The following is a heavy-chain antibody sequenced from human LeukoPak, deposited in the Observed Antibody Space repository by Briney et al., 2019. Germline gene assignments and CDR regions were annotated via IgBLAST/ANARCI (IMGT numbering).Heavy chain of an antibody. D-gene: IGHD6-19*01. Sequence: PGGSLRLSRAASGFTFDDYGMSWVRQAPGKGLEWVSGINWNGGSTGYADSVKGRFTISRDNAKNSLYLQMNSLRAEDTALYYCAKDWGSSGSFDYWGQGTLVTVSS. V-gene: IGHV3-20*04. J-gene: IGHJ4*02. CDR3: AKDWGSSGSFDY. CDR2: INWNGGST. CDR1: GFTFDDYG.